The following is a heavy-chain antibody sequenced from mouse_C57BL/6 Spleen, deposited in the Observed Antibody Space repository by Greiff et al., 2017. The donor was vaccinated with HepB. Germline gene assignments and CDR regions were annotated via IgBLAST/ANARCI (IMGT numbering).Heavy chain of an antibody. J-gene: IGHJ2*01. Sequence: VQLQQSGPELVKPGASVKISCKASGYAFSSSWMNWVKQRPGKGLEWIGRIYPGDGDTNYNGKFKGKATLTADKSSSTAYMQLSSLTSEDSAVYFCARVGLLTGYYFDYWGQGTTLTVSS. CDR1: GYAFSSSW. V-gene: IGHV1-82*01. D-gene: IGHD4-1*01. CDR2: IYPGDGDT. CDR3: ARVGLLTGYYFDY.